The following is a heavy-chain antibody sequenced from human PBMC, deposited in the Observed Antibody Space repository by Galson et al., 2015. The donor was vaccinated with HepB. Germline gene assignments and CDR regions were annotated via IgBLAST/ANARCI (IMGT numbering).Heavy chain of an antibody. CDR2: IPYDGSNK. Sequence: SLRLSCAASGFTFSSYAMHWVRQAPGKGLEWVAVIPYDGSNKYYADSVKGRFTISRDNSKNTLYLQMNSLRAEDTAVYYCARDPDYYGSGTDYWGQGTLVTVSS. J-gene: IGHJ4*02. CDR3: ARDPDYYGSGTDY. D-gene: IGHD3-10*01. V-gene: IGHV3-30*04. CDR1: GFTFSSYA.